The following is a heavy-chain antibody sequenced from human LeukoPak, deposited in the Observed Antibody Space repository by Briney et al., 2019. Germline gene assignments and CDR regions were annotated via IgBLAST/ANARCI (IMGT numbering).Heavy chain of an antibody. D-gene: IGHD3-22*01. CDR1: GFTFSSYA. CDR2: ISGSGGST. CDR3: ARDSGYYDSSGYPGIDY. Sequence: SLRLSCAASGFTFSSYAMSWVRQAPGKGLEWVSAISGSGGSTYYADSVKGRFTISRDNAKNSLYLQMNSLRAEDTAVYYCARDSGYYDSSGYPGIDYWGQGTLVTVSS. J-gene: IGHJ4*02. V-gene: IGHV3-23*01.